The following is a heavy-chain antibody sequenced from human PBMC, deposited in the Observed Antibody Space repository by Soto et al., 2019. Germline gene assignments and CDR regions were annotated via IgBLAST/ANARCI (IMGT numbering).Heavy chain of an antibody. CDR3: AVRILRYFGWFPFDY. D-gene: IGHD3-9*01. CDR1: GYTFTSYA. V-gene: IGHV1-3*01. CDR2: INAGNGNT. Sequence: QVQLVQSGAEVKKPGASVKVSCKASGYTFTSYAMHWVRQAPGQRLEWMGWINAGNGNTKYSQKFQGRVTITRDTAARTADMELSSLRSADTAVYYCAVRILRYFGWFPFDYWGQGTLVTVSS. J-gene: IGHJ4*02.